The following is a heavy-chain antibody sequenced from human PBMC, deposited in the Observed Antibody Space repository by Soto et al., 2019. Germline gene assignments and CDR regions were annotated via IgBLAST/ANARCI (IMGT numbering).Heavy chain of an antibody. Sequence: PSETLSLTCTVSGGSISSGDYYWSWIRQPPGKGLEWIGYIYYSGSTYYNPSLKSRVTISVDTSKNQFSLKLSSVTAADTAVYYCHGGAAAGTGGRVVDYWGQGTLVTVSS. CDR2: IYYSGST. D-gene: IGHD6-13*01. CDR1: GGSISSGDYY. J-gene: IGHJ4*02. V-gene: IGHV4-30-4*01. CDR3: HGGAAAGTGGRVVDY.